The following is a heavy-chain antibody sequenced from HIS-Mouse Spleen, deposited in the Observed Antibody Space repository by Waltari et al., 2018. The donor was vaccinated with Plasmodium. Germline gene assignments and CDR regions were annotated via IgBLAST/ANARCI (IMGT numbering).Heavy chain of an antibody. CDR1: GYTFTGYY. CDR3: ARVHSSSSWYFDL. J-gene: IGHJ2*01. Sequence: QVQLVQSGAEVKKPGASVKVSCKASGYTFTGYYMHWVRQAPGKGLEWMGWSNPNSGGTNYAQKCQGRVTMTRDTSISTAYMELSRLRSDDTAVYYCARVHSSSSWYFDLWGRGTLVTVSS. CDR2: SNPNSGGT. D-gene: IGHD6-6*01. V-gene: IGHV1-2*02.